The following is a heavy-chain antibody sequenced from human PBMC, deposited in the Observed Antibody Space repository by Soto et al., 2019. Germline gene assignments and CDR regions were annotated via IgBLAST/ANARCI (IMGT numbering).Heavy chain of an antibody. CDR2: IIPIIGII. J-gene: IGHJ5*02. Sequence: QVQLVQSGAEVKKPGSSVKVSCKASGGTFSTYTITWVRQAPGQGLEWMGRIIPIIGIINYAQKFQGRVTISEDKFTGTAYMELNGLRSDDTAVYYCAGEPDSHYNDSHASSYPWGQGTLVTVSS. CDR3: AGEPDSHYNDSHASSYP. D-gene: IGHD4-4*01. CDR1: GGTFSTYT. V-gene: IGHV1-69*08.